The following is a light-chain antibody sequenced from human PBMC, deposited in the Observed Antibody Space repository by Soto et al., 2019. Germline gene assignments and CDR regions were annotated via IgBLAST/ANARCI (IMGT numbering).Light chain of an antibody. CDR2: DAS. Sequence: EIVLTQPPATLPSSPGERATLSCRASQSVSSYLAWYEQKPGQAPRLLIYDASNRATGIPARFSGSGSGTDFALTISSLEPEDVAVYYCQQRSNWSWTFGQGTKVEIK. CDR3: QQRSNWSWT. CDR1: QSVSSY. V-gene: IGKV3-11*01. J-gene: IGKJ1*01.